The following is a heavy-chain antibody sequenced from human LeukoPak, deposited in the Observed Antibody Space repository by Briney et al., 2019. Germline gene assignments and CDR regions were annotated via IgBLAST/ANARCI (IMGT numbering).Heavy chain of an antibody. CDR3: ARGHGYSGSYYPSYYYYYMDV. Sequence: PGGSLRLSCAASGFTFSSYSMNWVRQAPGKGLEWVSYISSSSSTIYYADSVKSRFTISRDNAKNSLYLQMNSLRAEDTAVYYCARGHGYSGSYYPSYYYYYMDVWGKGTTVTVSS. D-gene: IGHD1-26*01. CDR2: ISSSSSTI. V-gene: IGHV3-48*01. CDR1: GFTFSSYS. J-gene: IGHJ6*03.